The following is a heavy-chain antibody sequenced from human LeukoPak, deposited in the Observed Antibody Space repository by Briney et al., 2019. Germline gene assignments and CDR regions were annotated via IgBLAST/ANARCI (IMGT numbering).Heavy chain of an antibody. D-gene: IGHD3-22*01. CDR1: GGSISSYY. V-gene: IGHV4-59*01. CDR3: AREPGFDSSGYLNWFDP. CDR2: ISYSGST. J-gene: IGHJ5*02. Sequence: SETLSLTCTVSGGSISSYYWSWIRQPPGKGLEWIACISYSGSTTYNPSLKSRVTISVDTSKNQLSLKLSSVTAADTAVYYCAREPGFDSSGYLNWFDPWGQGTLVTVSS.